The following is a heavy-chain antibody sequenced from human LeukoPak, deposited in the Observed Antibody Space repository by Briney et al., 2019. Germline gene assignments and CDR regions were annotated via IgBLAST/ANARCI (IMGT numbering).Heavy chain of an antibody. V-gene: IGHV3-7*03. J-gene: IGHJ4*02. CDR1: GFTFSSYW. Sequence: GGSLRLSCAASGFTFSSYWMTWVRQAPGKGLEWVANIKRDGSEKHYVDSVKGRFTISRDNAKNSMFLQMNSLRAEDTAVYYCAKAPPDSNGYYPFGYWGQGTLVTVSS. D-gene: IGHD3-22*01. CDR3: AKAPPDSNGYYPFGY. CDR2: IKRDGSEK.